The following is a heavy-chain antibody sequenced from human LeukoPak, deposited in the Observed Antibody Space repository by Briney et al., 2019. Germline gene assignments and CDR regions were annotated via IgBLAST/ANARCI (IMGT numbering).Heavy chain of an antibody. V-gene: IGHV3-33*08. CDR2: IWNDGSKK. CDR3: GRDSLGGDY. D-gene: IGHD3-16*01. CDR1: GFSFSPFG. J-gene: IGHJ4*02. Sequence: GRSLRLSCAASGFSFSPFGMHWARRAPGKGLEWVAVIWNDGSKKFYAESVKGRFTISRDNSQNTLYLQMNRLRAEDTAVYYCGRDSLGGDYWGQGTLVTVSS.